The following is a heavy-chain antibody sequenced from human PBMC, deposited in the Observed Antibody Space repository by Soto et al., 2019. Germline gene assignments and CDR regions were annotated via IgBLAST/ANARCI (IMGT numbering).Heavy chain of an antibody. CDR3: ARTWIQLWSGEVKRWFDP. CDR2: IYYSGST. V-gene: IGHV4-61*01. D-gene: IGHD5-18*01. Sequence: PSETLSLTCTVSGGSVSSGSYYWSWIRQPPGKGLEWIGYIYYSGSTNYNPSLKSRVTISVDTSKNQFSLKLSSVTAADTAVYYCARTWIQLWSGEVKRWFDPCGQGTLVTVSS. CDR1: GGSVSSGSYY. J-gene: IGHJ5*02.